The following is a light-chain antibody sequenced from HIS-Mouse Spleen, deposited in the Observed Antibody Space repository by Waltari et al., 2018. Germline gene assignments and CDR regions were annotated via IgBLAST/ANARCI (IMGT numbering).Light chain of an antibody. CDR3: CSYAGSSTSYV. CDR2: EGS. Sequence: QSALTQPASVSGSPGQSITIPCTGTSSDVGSYNLFPWYQQHPGKAPKLMIYEGSKRPSGVSNRFSGSKSGNTASLTISGLQAEDEADYYCCSYAGSSTSYVFGTGTKVTVL. CDR1: SSDVGSYNL. V-gene: IGLV2-23*01. J-gene: IGLJ1*01.